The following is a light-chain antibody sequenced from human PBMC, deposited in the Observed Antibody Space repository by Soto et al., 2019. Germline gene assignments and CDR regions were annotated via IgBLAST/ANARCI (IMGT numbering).Light chain of an antibody. CDR3: SSYTSSSPLV. V-gene: IGLV2-14*01. J-gene: IGLJ3*02. Sequence: QSALTQPASVSGSPGQSITISCTGTSSDVGAYNYVSWYQHHPGKAPKLMIYEVSNRPSGVSNRSSGSKSGNTASLTISGLQAEDEADYYCSSYTSSSPLVFGGGTKLTVL. CDR2: EVS. CDR1: SSDVGAYNY.